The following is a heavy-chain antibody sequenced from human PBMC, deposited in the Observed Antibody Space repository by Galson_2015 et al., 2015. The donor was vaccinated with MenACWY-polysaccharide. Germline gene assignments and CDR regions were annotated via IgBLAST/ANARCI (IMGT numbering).Heavy chain of an antibody. CDR1: GFTFSTYW. CDR2: IKQDGSEK. Sequence: LRLSCAASGFTFSTYWMTWVRQAPGKGLEWVANIKQDGSEKYYADSVKGRFTISRNNSKNMVYLQMNSLRAEDTAVYYSLVVPGGNYRAMDVWGQGTTVTVSS. D-gene: IGHD2-2*01. CDR3: LVVPGGNYRAMDV. V-gene: IGHV3-7*03. J-gene: IGHJ6*02.